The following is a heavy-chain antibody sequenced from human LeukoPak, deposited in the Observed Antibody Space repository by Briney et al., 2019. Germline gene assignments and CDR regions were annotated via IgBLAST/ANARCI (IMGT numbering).Heavy chain of an antibody. D-gene: IGHD5-18*01. J-gene: IGHJ6*04. V-gene: IGHV3-30*03. Sequence: PGRSLRLSCAASGFTFSSYGMHWVRQAPGKGLEWVAVISYDGSNKYYADSVKGRFTISRDNSKNTLYLQMNSLRAEDTAVYYCAREGGQLWSPYYYYGMDVWGKGTTVTVSS. CDR1: GFTFSSYG. CDR2: ISYDGSNK. CDR3: AREGGQLWSPYYYYGMDV.